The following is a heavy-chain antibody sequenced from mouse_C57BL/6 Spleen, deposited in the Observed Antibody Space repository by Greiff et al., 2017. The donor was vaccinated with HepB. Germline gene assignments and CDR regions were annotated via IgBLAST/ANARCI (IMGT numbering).Heavy chain of an antibody. J-gene: IGHJ2*01. CDR1: GYTFTDYE. CDR2: IDPETGGT. Sequence: QVQLQQSGAELVRPGASVTLSCKASGYTFTDYEMHWVKQTPVHGLEWIGAIDPETGGTAYNQKFTGKAILTADKSSSTAYMELHSLTSEDSAVYYCTRDGGLQHNYWGQGTTLTVSS. CDR3: TRDGGLQHNY. V-gene: IGHV1-15*01. D-gene: IGHD2-4*01.